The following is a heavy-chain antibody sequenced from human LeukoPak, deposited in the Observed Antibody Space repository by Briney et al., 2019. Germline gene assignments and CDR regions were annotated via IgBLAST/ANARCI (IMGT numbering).Heavy chain of an antibody. Sequence: GGSLRLSCAASGLTFNNAWMSWFRQAPGKGLEWVALIKRKTDDGTIDYAATVKGRFTISRDDSKNTLYLQMNSLKTEDTAVYYCVGSFLGYWGQGTLVTVSS. D-gene: IGHD3-10*01. CDR2: IKRKTDDGTI. CDR1: GLTFNNAW. CDR3: VGSFLGY. V-gene: IGHV3-15*01. J-gene: IGHJ4*02.